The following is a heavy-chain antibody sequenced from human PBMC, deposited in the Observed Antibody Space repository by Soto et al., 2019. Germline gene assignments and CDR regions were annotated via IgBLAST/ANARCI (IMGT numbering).Heavy chain of an antibody. CDR1: GCTFSSYT. J-gene: IGHJ3*02. Sequence: SVKVSCKASGCTFSSYTISWVRQAPGQGLEWMGRIIPILGIANYAQKFQGRVTITADKSTSTAYMELSSLRSEDTAVYYCARGKGYCSSTSCPNDAFDIWGQGTMVTVSS. V-gene: IGHV1-69*02. CDR2: IIPILGIA. CDR3: ARGKGYCSSTSCPNDAFDI. D-gene: IGHD2-2*01.